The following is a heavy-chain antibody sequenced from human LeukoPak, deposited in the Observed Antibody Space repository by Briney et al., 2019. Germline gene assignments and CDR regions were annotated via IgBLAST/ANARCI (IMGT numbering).Heavy chain of an antibody. D-gene: IGHD3-10*01. CDR1: GGSISSSSYY. CDR3: ARHRPVPMVRGVQTPFDY. V-gene: IGHV4-39*01. J-gene: IGHJ4*02. Sequence: PSETLSLTCTVSGGSISSSSYYWGWIRQPPGKGLEWIGSIYYSGSTYYNPSLKSRVTISVDTSKNQFSLKLSSVTAADTAVYYCARHRPVPMVRGVQTPFDYWGQGTLVTVSS. CDR2: IYYSGST.